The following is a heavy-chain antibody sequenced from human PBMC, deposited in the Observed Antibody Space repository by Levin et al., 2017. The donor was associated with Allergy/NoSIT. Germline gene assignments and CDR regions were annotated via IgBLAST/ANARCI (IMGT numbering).Heavy chain of an antibody. J-gene: IGHJ2*01. V-gene: IGHV4-31*03. CDR1: GGSISSGGYY. CDR2: IYHSGST. D-gene: IGHD2-2*01. CDR3: ARAAISSRYFDL. Sequence: LSPTLSLPCTFSGGSISSGGYYWRWIRQHPGKGLEWIGYIYHSGSTYYNPSLKSRLTISVDTSKNQITLKLTSVTAADTAMYYCARAAISSRYFDLWGRGTLVTVSS.